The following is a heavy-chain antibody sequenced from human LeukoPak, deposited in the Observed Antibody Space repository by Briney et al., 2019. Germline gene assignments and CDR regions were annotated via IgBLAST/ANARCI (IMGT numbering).Heavy chain of an antibody. Sequence: PGRSLRLSCAASGFTFSSYGMHWVRQAPGRGLEWVAFISYDGSIKKYADSVKGRFTISRDNSKNTLYLQVNSLRADDTAVYFCARESVPFSSSWSQLDSWGQGTLVTVSS. D-gene: IGHD6-13*01. J-gene: IGHJ4*02. CDR2: ISYDGSIK. CDR1: GFTFSSYG. V-gene: IGHV3-30*03. CDR3: ARESVPFSSSWSQLDS.